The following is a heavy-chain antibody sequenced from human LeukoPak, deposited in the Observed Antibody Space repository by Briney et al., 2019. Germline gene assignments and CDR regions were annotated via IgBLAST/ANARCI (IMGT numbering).Heavy chain of an antibody. CDR3: ARGGSYRLYDP. CDR2: ISTYSGNT. CDR1: GYTFTNYG. Sequence: ASVKASCKASGYTFTNYGISWVRQAPGQGLEWMGRISTYSGNTNYTQKVQGRVTMTTDTARSTAYMELKNLTSDDTAVYYCARGGSYRLYDPWGQGTLVTVSS. V-gene: IGHV1-18*01. J-gene: IGHJ5*02. D-gene: IGHD1-26*01.